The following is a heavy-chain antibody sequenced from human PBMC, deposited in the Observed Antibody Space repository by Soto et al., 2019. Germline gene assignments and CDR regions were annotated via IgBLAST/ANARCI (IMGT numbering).Heavy chain of an antibody. Sequence: QVQLVQSGGGVVQPGRSLRLSCAASGFTFSSYAMHWVRQAPGTGLEWVAIILYDGRNTYYADSVKGRFTISRDNSKNTVYLQMNSLRGEDTAVYYCARDVGSQFDYWGQGTLVTVSS. V-gene: IGHV3-30*04. D-gene: IGHD2-15*01. CDR2: ILYDGRNT. CDR1: GFTFSSYA. J-gene: IGHJ4*02. CDR3: ARDVGSQFDY.